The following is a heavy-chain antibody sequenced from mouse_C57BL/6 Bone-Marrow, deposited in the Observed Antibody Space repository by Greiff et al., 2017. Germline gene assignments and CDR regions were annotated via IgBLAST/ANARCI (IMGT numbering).Heavy chain of an antibody. CDR2: IDPSDSYT. V-gene: IGHV1-59*01. Sequence: QVQLQQPGAELVRPGTSVKLSCKASGYTFTSYWMHWVKQRPGQGLEWIGVIDPSDSYTNYNQKFKGKATLTVDTSSSTAYMQLSSLTSEDSAVYYCAIRAAIYYGLSYWGQGTLVTVSA. D-gene: IGHD2-1*01. CDR1: GYTFTSYW. J-gene: IGHJ3*01. CDR3: AIRAAIYYGLSY.